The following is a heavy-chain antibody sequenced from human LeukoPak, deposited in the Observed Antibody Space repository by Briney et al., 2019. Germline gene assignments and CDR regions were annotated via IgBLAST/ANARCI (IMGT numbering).Heavy chain of an antibody. V-gene: IGHV4-34*01. J-gene: IGHJ5*02. CDR1: GGSFSGYY. CDR2: INHSGST. D-gene: IGHD6-13*01. CDR3: AKTGYSSSHNWFAP. Sequence: PSETLSLTCAVYGGSFSGYYWSWIRQPPGKGLEWIGEINHSGSTNYNPSLKSRVTISVDTSKNQFSLKLSSVTAADTAVYYCAKTGYSSSHNWFAPWGQGTLVTVSS.